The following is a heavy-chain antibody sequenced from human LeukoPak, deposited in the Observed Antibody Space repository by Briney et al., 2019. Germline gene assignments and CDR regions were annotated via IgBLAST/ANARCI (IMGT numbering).Heavy chain of an antibody. D-gene: IGHD2-2*01. V-gene: IGHV4-30-2*01. CDR2: IYHSGST. CDR1: GGSISSGGYY. Sequence: SETLSLTCTVSGGSISSGGYYWSWIRQPPGKGLEWIGYIYHSGSTYYNPSLKSRVTISVDRSKNQFSLKLSSVTAADTAVYYCAREFVVPAAWPAFDIWGQGTMVTVSS. J-gene: IGHJ3*02. CDR3: AREFVVPAAWPAFDI.